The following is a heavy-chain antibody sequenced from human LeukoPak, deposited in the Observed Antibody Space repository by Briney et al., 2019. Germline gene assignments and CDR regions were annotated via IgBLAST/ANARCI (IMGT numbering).Heavy chain of an antibody. Sequence: GGSLRLSCAASGFTFSSYGMHWVRQAPGKGLEWVAFIRYDGSNKYYADSVKGRFTISRDNSKNTLYLQMNSLKTEDTAVYYCTRRYNYDSSGYYYVRDAFDIWGQGTMVTVSS. J-gene: IGHJ3*02. V-gene: IGHV3-30*02. CDR3: TRRYNYDSSGYYYVRDAFDI. CDR2: IRYDGSNK. D-gene: IGHD3-22*01. CDR1: GFTFSSYG.